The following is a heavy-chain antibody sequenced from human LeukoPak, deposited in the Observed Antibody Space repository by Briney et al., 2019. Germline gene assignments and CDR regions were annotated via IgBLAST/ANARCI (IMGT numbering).Heavy chain of an antibody. Sequence: GRSLRLSCAASGFTFSSYAMHWVRQAPGQGLEWVAVISYDGSNKYYAASVKGRFTISRDNSKNTLYLQMNSLRAEDTAVYYCASDDSSGYYDYWGQGTLVTVSS. D-gene: IGHD3-22*01. J-gene: IGHJ4*02. CDR3: ASDDSSGYYDY. CDR2: ISYDGSNK. V-gene: IGHV3-30*04. CDR1: GFTFSSYA.